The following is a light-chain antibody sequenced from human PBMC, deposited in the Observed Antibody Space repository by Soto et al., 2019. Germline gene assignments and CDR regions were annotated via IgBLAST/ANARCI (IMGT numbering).Light chain of an antibody. CDR1: QSVNSN. CDR2: GAS. J-gene: IGKJ2*01. CDR3: QQYNNWPLYT. Sequence: EIVMTQSPATLSVSPGERATLSCRASQSVNSNLAWYQQKRGQAPRLLMYGASTRATGIPGRFSGSGSGTEFTLTISSLQSEDFAVYYCQQYNNWPLYTCGQGTKLEIK. V-gene: IGKV3-15*01.